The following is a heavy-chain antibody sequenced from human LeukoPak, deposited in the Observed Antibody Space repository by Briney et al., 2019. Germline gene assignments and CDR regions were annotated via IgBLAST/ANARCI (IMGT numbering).Heavy chain of an antibody. J-gene: IGHJ3*01. CDR1: GFTFSSYG. Sequence: SGGSLRLSCAASGFTFSSYGMHWVRQAPGKGLEWVAFIRYDGSNKYYADSVKGRFTISRDNARNSLYLQMNSLRAEDTAVYYCAINGCYRGVCDFDVWGQGTMVTVSS. CDR2: IRYDGSNK. V-gene: IGHV3-30*02. CDR3: AINGCYRGVCDFDV. D-gene: IGHD2-21*01.